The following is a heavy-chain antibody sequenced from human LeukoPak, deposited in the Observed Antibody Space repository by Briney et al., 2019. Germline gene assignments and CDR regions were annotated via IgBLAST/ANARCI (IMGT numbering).Heavy chain of an antibody. J-gene: IGHJ4*02. CDR1: GFTFDDYG. V-gene: IGHV3-20*04. D-gene: IGHD6-19*01. CDR3: ARGRHTFIAVDYFDY. CDR2: INWNGGST. Sequence: GGSLRLSCAASGFTFDDYGMSWVRQVPGKGLEWVSGINWNGGSTGYADSVKGRFTISRDNAKNSLYLQMNSLRAEDSALYYCARGRHTFIAVDYFDYWGQGTLVTVSS.